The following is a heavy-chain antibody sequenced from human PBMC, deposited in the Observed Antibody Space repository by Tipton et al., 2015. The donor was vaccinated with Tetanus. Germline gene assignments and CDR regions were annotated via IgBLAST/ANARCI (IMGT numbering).Heavy chain of an antibody. V-gene: IGHV4-31*03. CDR3: ARDQARGARGWNYFDF. D-gene: IGHD1-26*01. Sequence: TLSLTCTVSGVSISGGRYYWSWIRQRPGKGLEWIGDIYSRGSTYTDPSLKGRVTISVDTSENQFSLRLNSVTVGDTAVYYCARDQARGARGWNYFDFWGLGTLVTVSS. CDR2: IYSRGST. CDR1: GVSISGGRYY. J-gene: IGHJ4*02.